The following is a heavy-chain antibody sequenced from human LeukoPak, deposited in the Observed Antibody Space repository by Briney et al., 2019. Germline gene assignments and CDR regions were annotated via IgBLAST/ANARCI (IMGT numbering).Heavy chain of an antibody. CDR2: IYYSGST. J-gene: IGHJ6*02. CDR1: GGSVSSGSYY. D-gene: IGHD3-22*01. CDR3: ARSGRYYYDSSGYYFYYYYGVDV. V-gene: IGHV4-61*01. Sequence: SETLSFTCTVSGGSVSSGSYYWSWLRQPPGKGLEWIGYIYYSGSTNYNPSLKSRVTISVDTSKNQFSLKPSSVTAADTAVYYCARSGRYYYDSSGYYFYYYYGVDVWGQGTTVTVSS.